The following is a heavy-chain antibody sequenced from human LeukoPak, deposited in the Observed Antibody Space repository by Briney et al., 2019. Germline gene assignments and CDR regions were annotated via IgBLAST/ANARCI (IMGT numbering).Heavy chain of an antibody. D-gene: IGHD1-14*01. Sequence: PGGSLRLSCAASGFTFSKYWMLWVRQAPGKGLESVSRINTDGTVTTYADSVKGRFTVSRDNADNTMFLQMNSVRAEDTAVYYCARDDRPGPYYYYMDVWGKGTTVTVSS. J-gene: IGHJ6*03. CDR2: INTDGTVT. CDR3: ARDDRPGPYYYYMDV. CDR1: GFTFSKYW. V-gene: IGHV3-74*01.